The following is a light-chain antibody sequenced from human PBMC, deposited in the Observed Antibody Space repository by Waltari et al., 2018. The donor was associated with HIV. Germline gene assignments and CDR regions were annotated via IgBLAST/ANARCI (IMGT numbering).Light chain of an antibody. CDR2: QDS. J-gene: IGLJ1*01. Sequence: SYELTQPPSVSVSPGQIASITCSGDKLGDRYACWYQQKSGQYPVLVIDQDSKRASGIPERFSGSNSGNTATLTISGTQAMDEADYYCQAWDSSTFYVFGTGTKLTVL. CDR1: KLGDRY. CDR3: QAWDSSTFYV. V-gene: IGLV3-1*01.